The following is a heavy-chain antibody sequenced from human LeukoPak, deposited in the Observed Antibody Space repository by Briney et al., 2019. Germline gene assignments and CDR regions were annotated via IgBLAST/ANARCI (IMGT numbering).Heavy chain of an antibody. Sequence: GGSLRLSCAASGFTFSSNAMNWVRQAPGKGLEWVSSISSSSSYIYYADSVKGRFTISRDNAKNSLYLQMNSLRAEDTAVYYCARGVSNEYSYGYRSDAFDIWGQGTMVTVSS. CDR3: ARGVSNEYSYGYRSDAFDI. CDR2: ISSSSSYI. V-gene: IGHV3-21*01. D-gene: IGHD5-18*01. CDR1: GFTFSSNA. J-gene: IGHJ3*02.